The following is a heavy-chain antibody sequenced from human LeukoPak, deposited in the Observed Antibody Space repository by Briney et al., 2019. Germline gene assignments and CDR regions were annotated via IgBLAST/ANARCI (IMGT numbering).Heavy chain of an antibody. CDR3: AKEANPVYYYDSSGYYQNFDY. J-gene: IGHJ4*02. D-gene: IGHD3-22*01. CDR2: ISYDGSNK. Sequence: GRSLRLSCAASGFTFSSYAMHWVRQAPGKGLEWVAVISYDGSNKYYADSVKGRFTISRDNSKNTLYLQMNSLRAEDTAVYYCAKEANPVYYYDSSGYYQNFDYWGQGTLVTVSS. CDR1: GFTFSSYA. V-gene: IGHV3-30*04.